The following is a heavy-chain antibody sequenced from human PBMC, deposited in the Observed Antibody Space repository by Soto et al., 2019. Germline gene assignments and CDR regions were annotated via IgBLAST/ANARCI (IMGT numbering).Heavy chain of an antibody. CDR1: GASITSCNYY. V-gene: IGHV4-39*01. CDR3: ATHPSLYRHLEF. CDR2: MHYRGNT. Sequence: QVQLQESGPRLVKPSETLSLICSVSGASITSCNYYWAWIPQPPGKGLEWIGTMHYRGNTLYNSSLETRVSISADTAPNQISLNLNYVTAAVTAIYFCATHPSLYRHLEFWGQGILVTVSS. D-gene: IGHD3-10*01. J-gene: IGHJ4*02.